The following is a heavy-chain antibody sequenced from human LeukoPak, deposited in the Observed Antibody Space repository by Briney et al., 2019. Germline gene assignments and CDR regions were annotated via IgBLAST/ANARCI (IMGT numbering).Heavy chain of an antibody. CDR3: ARGTYYSDRSGYLAVDY. CDR1: GYTFTSYY. CDR2: INPSGGST. J-gene: IGHJ4*02. Sequence: GASVKVSCKASGYTFTSYYMHWVRQAPGQGPEWMGIINPSGGSTSYAQKFQGRVTMTRDTSTSTVYMELSSLRSEDTAVYYCARGTYYSDRSGYLAVDYWGQGTLVTVSS. D-gene: IGHD3-22*01. V-gene: IGHV1-46*01.